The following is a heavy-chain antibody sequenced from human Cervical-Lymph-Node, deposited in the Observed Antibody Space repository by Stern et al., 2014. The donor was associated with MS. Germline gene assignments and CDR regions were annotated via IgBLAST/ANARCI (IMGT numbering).Heavy chain of an antibody. D-gene: IGHD3-10*01. V-gene: IGHV3-48*01. Sequence: EVQLVESGGGLVQPGGSLRLSCAASGITFSTYSMNWVRQAPGKGLEWVAYIHSSSGTIYYADSVKGRFTISRDNAKNSLYLQMNSLRAEDTAVYYCASGGGSYTNWGQGTLVTVSS. CDR2: IHSSSGTI. CDR1: GITFSTYS. J-gene: IGHJ4*02. CDR3: ASGGGSYTN.